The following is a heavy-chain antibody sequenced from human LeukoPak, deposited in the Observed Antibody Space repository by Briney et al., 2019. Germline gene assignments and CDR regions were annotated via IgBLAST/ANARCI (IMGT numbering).Heavy chain of an antibody. CDR2: ISWSSGII. Sequence: PGGSLRLSCAASGFIFDDHGMHWVRHAPGKGLEWVSGISWSSGIIGYADSVKGRFTISRDNAKNSLDLQMESLRAEDTAVYYCAKDTGSPVDAITMEDNAFDIWGQGTMVTVSS. CDR1: GFIFDDHG. J-gene: IGHJ3*02. D-gene: IGHD3-3*01. V-gene: IGHV3-9*01. CDR3: AKDTGSPVDAITMEDNAFDI.